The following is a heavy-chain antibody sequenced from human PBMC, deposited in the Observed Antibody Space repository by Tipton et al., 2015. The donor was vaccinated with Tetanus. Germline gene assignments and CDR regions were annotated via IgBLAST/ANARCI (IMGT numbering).Heavy chain of an antibody. CDR1: GYIFTNYW. V-gene: IGHV5-51*01. CDR2: IYPGDSDT. J-gene: IGHJ4*02. D-gene: IGHD2-15*01. Sequence: VQLVQSGGEVKKPGESLKISCKGSGYIFTNYWIGCVRQKPGKGLEWMGIIYPGDSDTRYSPSFQGQVTIPVDKSIITAYLQWGSLKASDTSMFYCARAHCSGGVCNFDFWGQGALVTVAS. CDR3: ARAHCSGGVCNFDF.